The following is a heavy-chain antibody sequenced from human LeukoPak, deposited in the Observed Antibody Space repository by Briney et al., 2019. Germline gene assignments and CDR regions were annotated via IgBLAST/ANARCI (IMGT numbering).Heavy chain of an antibody. V-gene: IGHV4-4*02. CDR2: IYHSGSA. J-gene: IGHJ5*02. D-gene: IGHD6-13*01. CDR1: GGSLSSNNW. CDR3: AAYSSSWSTNP. Sequence: SETLSLTCAVSGGSLSSNNWWSWVRQPPGKGLEWIGEIYHSGSANYNPSLKSRVTISVDKSKNQFSLKLSSVTAADTAVYYCAAYSSSWSTNPWGQGTLVTVSS.